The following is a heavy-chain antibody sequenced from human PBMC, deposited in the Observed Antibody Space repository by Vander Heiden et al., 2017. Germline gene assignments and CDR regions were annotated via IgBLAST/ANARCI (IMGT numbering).Heavy chain of an antibody. J-gene: IGHJ4*02. V-gene: IGHV3-33*01. CDR1: GFTFSSYG. D-gene: IGHD2-15*01. Sequence: QVQLVESGGGVVQPGRSLRLSCAASGFTFSSYGMHWVRQAPGKGLEWVAVIWYDGSNKYYADAVKGRFTISRDNSKNTLYLQMNSLRAEDTAVYYCARDRGSGGSGGIDYWGQGTLVTVSS. CDR2: IWYDGSNK. CDR3: ARDRGSGGSGGIDY.